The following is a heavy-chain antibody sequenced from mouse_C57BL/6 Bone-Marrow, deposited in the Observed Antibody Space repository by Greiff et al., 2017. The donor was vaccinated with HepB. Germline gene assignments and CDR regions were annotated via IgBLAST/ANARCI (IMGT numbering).Heavy chain of an antibody. CDR2: INPNNGGT. CDR3: ARREVTTHWYFDV. Sequence: EVKLMESGPELVKPGASVKMSCKASGYTFTDYNMHWVKQSHGKSLEWIGYINPNNGGTSYNQKFKGKATLTVNKSSSTAYMELRSLTSEDSAVYYCARREVTTHWYFDVWGTGTTVTVSS. J-gene: IGHJ1*03. V-gene: IGHV1-22*01. CDR1: GYTFTDYN. D-gene: IGHD2-5*01.